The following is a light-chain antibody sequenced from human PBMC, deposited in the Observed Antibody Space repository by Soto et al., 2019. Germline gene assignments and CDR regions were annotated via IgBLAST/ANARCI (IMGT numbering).Light chain of an antibody. CDR3: CSSAGGFTWV. CDR1: SSDV. CDR2: YVS. Sequence: QSALTQPRSVSGSPGQSVTISCTGTSSDVVSWYQHHPGKAPKLINYYVSQRPSGVPDRFSGSKSGNTASLTISGLQAEDEADYYCCSSAGGFTWVFGGGTKVTVL. V-gene: IGLV2-11*01. J-gene: IGLJ3*02.